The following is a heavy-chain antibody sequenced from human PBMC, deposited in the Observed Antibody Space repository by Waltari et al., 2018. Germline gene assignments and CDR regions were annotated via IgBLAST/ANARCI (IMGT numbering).Heavy chain of an antibody. CDR1: GYTFTGNY. V-gene: IGHV1-2*02. CDR3: ARGEPLAGRKIPFDS. Sequence: QVQLVQSGAEVKKPGASVNVSCKTSGYTFTGNYIFWVRQAPGQGLEWMGWINPTSGGTRIAQKFQGRVTTTRDTSTTTAYLEVSELKSDDTAVYYCARGEPLAGRKIPFDSWGQGTLVTVSS. J-gene: IGHJ4*02. D-gene: IGHD6-19*01. CDR2: INPTSGGT.